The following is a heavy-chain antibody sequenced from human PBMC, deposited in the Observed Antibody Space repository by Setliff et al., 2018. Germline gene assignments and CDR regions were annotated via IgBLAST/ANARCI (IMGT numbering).Heavy chain of an antibody. CDR1: GYTFTSYG. J-gene: IGHJ3*02. D-gene: IGHD3-22*01. CDR3: ARDVFPYHYEGAFDI. Sequence: ASVKVSCKASGYTFTSYGISWVRQAPGQGLEWVGWISVYNGDTSYAQKFQGRVTMTRDTSTSTVYMDMSSLRSEDTAVYYCARDVFPYHYEGAFDIWGQGTMVTVSS. V-gene: IGHV1-18*01. CDR2: ISVYNGDT.